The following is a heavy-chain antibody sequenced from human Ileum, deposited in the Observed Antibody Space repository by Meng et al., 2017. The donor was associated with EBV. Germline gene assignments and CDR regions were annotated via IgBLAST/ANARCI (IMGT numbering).Heavy chain of an antibody. D-gene: IGHD6-19*01. CDR2: INSNTGNS. CDR1: GYTFRSHA. CDR3: AREVGQGWYYFDY. J-gene: IGHJ4*02. Sequence: QGELVQSGPELRKPGASVKVSCKASGYTFRSHAMSWVRQAPGQGLEWMGWINSNTGNSTYAQGFTGRFVFSLDTSVSTAYLHINSLKTEDTAVYYCAREVGQGWYYFDYWGQGTLVTVSS. V-gene: IGHV7-4-1*02.